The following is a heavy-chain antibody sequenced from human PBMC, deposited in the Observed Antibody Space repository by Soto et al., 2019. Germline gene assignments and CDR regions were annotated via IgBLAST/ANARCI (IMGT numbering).Heavy chain of an antibody. Sequence: GAAVKVSCKASGYTFPSYGISWVRQAPGQGLEWMGWISAHNGNTNYAQKLQGRVTMTTDTSTSTAYMELRSLSSDDTAVYYCARDLPSGSYYSYYYGMDVWGQGTTVTVSS. CDR2: ISAHNGNT. D-gene: IGHD3-10*01. CDR1: GYTFPSYG. V-gene: IGHV1-18*04. CDR3: ARDLPSGSYYSYYYGMDV. J-gene: IGHJ6*02.